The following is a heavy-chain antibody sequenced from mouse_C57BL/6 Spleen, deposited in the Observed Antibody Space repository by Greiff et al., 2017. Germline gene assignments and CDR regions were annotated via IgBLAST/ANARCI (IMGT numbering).Heavy chain of an antibody. CDR1: GYTFTSYG. CDR2: IYPRSGNT. J-gene: IGHJ1*03. Sequence: QVQLQQSGAELARPGASVKLSCKASGYTFTSYGISWVKQRTGQGLEWIGEIYPRSGNTYYNEKFKGKATLTADKSASTAYMELRSLTSEDSAVYFCARYDDWYFDVWGTGTTVTVSS. V-gene: IGHV1-81*01. CDR3: ARYDDWYFDV. D-gene: IGHD2-12*01.